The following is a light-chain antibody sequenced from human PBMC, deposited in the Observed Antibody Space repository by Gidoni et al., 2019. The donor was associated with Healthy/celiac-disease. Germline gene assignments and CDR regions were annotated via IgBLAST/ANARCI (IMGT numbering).Light chain of an antibody. Sequence: EIVLTQSPGTLSLSPGERATLSCRASQSVSSSYLAWYQQKPGQAPRLLIYGASSGSGTDFTLTISRLEPEDFAVYYCQQYGSSSWXXXQGTKVEIK. J-gene: IGKJ1*01. CDR2: GAS. CDR3: QQYGSSSWX. V-gene: IGKV3-20*01. CDR1: QSVSSSY.